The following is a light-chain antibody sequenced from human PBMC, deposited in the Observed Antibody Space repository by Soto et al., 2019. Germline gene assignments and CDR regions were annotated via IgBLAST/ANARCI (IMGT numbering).Light chain of an antibody. V-gene: IGKV1-12*01. CDR3: QQSNSFPYT. CDR1: RDISRW. Sequence: DIQVTQSPSSVSASVGDRVTITCRATRDISRWLAWYQQKPGKAPKLVIYAASNLQSGVPSRFSGSESGTDFTLTINSLQPDDFATYYCQQSNSFPYTFGQGTKLEI. J-gene: IGKJ2*01. CDR2: AAS.